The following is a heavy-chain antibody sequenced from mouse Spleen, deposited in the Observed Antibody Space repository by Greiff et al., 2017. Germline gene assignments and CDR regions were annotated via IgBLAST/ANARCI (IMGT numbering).Heavy chain of an antibody. CDR1: GYSFTSYY. D-gene: IGHD3-1*01. J-gene: IGHJ4*01. Sequence: VQLQQSGPELVKPGASVKISCKASGYSFTSYYIHWVKQRPGQGLEWIGWIYPGSGNTKYNEKFKGKATLTADTSSSTAYMQISSLTSEDSAVYYCARRGYGDYYAMDYWGQGTSVTVSS. V-gene: IGHV1-66*01. CDR3: ARRGYGDYYAMDY. CDR2: IYPGSGNT.